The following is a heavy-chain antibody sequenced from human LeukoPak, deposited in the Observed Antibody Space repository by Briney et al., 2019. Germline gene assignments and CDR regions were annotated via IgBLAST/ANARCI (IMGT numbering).Heavy chain of an antibody. CDR3: AKGSYYDSSGSYLDY. Sequence: GGSLRLSCAASGFTFNSYAMSWVCQAPGKGLEWVSAISGSGGSTYYADSVKGRFTISRDNSKNTLYLQMNSLRAEDTAVYYCAKGSYYDSSGSYLDYWGQGTLVTVSS. J-gene: IGHJ4*02. D-gene: IGHD3-22*01. CDR2: ISGSGGST. CDR1: GFTFNSYA. V-gene: IGHV3-23*01.